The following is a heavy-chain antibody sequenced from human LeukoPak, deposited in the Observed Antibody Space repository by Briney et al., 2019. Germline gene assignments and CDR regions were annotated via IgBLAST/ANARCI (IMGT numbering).Heavy chain of an antibody. V-gene: IGHV5-51*01. CDR1: GYSFTSYW. J-gene: IGHJ4*02. D-gene: IGHD3-10*01. Sequence: GESLKISCKGSGYSFTSYWIGWVRQMPGKGLERMGIIYPGDSDTRYSPSFQGQVTISADKSISTAYLQWSSLKASDTAMYYCARQSEYYGSGSYWHYWGQGTLVTVSS. CDR2: IYPGDSDT. CDR3: ARQSEYYGSGSYWHY.